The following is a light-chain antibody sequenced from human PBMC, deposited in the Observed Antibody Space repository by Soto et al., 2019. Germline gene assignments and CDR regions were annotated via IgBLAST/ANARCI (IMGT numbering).Light chain of an antibody. V-gene: IGKV3-15*01. CDR1: QSVSSK. CDR2: GVL. J-gene: IGKJ2*01. Sequence: EIVMTQSPATLSVSPGERATLSCRASQSVSSKLAWFQQKPGQPPSLLIYGVLIRATGVPVRFSGSGSGTEFTLTINSLQSEDFAVYYCQQYNNWPHTFGKGTKLEIK. CDR3: QQYNNWPHT.